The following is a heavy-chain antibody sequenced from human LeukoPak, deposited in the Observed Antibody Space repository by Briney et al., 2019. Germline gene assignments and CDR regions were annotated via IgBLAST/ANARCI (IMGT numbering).Heavy chain of an antibody. J-gene: IGHJ4*02. V-gene: IGHV3-33*01. CDR3: ARDLSVSGLDI. CDR2: IWSDGSKE. CDR1: GFTFSVYG. Sequence: GGSLRLSCAASGFTFSVYGMHWVRQAPGKGLEWVAVIWSDGSKESYEDSVKGRFTISRDISKSTLYLQMNSLRAEDTAVYYCARDLSVSGLDIWGQGTLVTVSS. D-gene: IGHD3-3*01.